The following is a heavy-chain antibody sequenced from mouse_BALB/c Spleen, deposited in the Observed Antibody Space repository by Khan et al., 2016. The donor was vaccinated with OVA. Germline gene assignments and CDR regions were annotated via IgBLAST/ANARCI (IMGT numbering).Heavy chain of an antibody. J-gene: IGHJ4*01. CDR1: GFSLTNYG. CDR2: IWSDGST. V-gene: IGHV2-6-1*01. CDR3: ARQPYYHYNIMDY. Sequence: QVQLKESGPGLVAPSQSLSITCTISGFSLTNYGVHWVRQPPGKGLEWLVVIWSDGSTTYNSALKSRLTITKDNSKSQVFLEMNSLQTDDTAMYFCARQPYYHYNIMDYWGKGTSVTVSS. D-gene: IGHD2-10*01.